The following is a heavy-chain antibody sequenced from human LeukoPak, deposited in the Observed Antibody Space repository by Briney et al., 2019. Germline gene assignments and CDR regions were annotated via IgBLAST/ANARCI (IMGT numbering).Heavy chain of an antibody. CDR1: GDSVSSNSAT. CDR2: TYYRSKWNN. CDR3: TRAPHHWGSDC. J-gene: IGHJ4*02. D-gene: IGHD7-27*01. V-gene: IGHV6-1*01. Sequence: WQTLSLTRAISGDSVSSNSATWNWIRQAPSRGLEWLGRTYYRSKWNNDYSASVKSRVTISPDTSKNQFSLQPSSLTPEDTAVYYCTRAPHHWGSDCWGQGTLVTVSS.